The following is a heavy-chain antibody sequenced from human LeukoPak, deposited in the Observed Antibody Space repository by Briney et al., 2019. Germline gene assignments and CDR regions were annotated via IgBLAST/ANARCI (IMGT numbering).Heavy chain of an antibody. V-gene: IGHV3-53*01. CDR1: GSTVSRNY. CDR3: ARSPPASPFDY. D-gene: IGHD2-2*01. Sequence: PGGSLGLSCAASGSTVSRNYMSWVRQAPGKGLEWVSVIYSGGDTYYADSVKGRFTISRDISKNTLYLQINSLRAEDTAFYYCARSPPASPFDYWGQGTLVTVSS. CDR2: IYSGGDT. J-gene: IGHJ4*02.